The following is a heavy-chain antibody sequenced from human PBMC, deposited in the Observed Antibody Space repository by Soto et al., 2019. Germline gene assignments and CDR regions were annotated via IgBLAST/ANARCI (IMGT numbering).Heavy chain of an antibody. J-gene: IGHJ5*02. Sequence: QLQLQESGPGLAKPSETLSLNCTVSGASISSSSYFWAWIRRTLGKGLEWIASIDYRGTTYKNPSLKSRVTISLDTSKNHFSLNLGSVTAADTALYYCSRRAPEGFDPWGQGTLVTVSS. V-gene: IGHV4-39*02. CDR3: SRRAPEGFDP. CDR1: GASISSSSYF. CDR2: IDYRGTT.